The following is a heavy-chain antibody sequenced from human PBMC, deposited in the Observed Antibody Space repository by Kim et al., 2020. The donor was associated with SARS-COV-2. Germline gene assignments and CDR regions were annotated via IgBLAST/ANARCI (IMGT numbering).Heavy chain of an antibody. J-gene: IGHJ4*02. CDR3: GKDHSVRGYYFAY. D-gene: IGHD3-10*01. Sequence: YAAASKGRFTMPRDNSKNTLDVQMNSMRAEDTAVYYCGKDHSVRGYYFAYWGPGTLVTVSS. V-gene: IGHV3-33*06.